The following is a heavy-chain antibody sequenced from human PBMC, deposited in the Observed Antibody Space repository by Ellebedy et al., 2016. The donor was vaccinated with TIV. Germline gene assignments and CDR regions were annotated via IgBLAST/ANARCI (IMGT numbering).Heavy chain of an antibody. V-gene: IGHV1-46*01. J-gene: IGHJ4*02. CDR2: INPSSGST. CDR3: ARDYGKFDY. D-gene: IGHD3-16*01. CDR1: RYTFTSNY. Sequence: ASVKVSXKASRYTFTSNYLHWVRQAPGQGLEWMGIINPSSGSTRYAQGTRYAQKFQGRVTVTRDTSTSTVYMQLSSLTSEDTAVYYCARDYGKFDYWGQGTLVTVSS.